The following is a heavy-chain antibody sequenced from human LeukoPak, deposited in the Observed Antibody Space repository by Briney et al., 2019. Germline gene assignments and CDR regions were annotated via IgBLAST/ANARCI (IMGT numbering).Heavy chain of an antibody. CDR1: GYSISSGYY. CDR3: AREDNWNSKFFDY. V-gene: IGHV4-61*01. CDR2: IYYSGST. Sequence: SETLSLTCAVSGYSISSGYYWGWIRQPPGKGLEWIGYIYYSGSTNYNPSLKSRVTISVDTSKNQFSLKLSSVTAADTAVYYCAREDNWNSKFFDYWGQGTLVTVSS. J-gene: IGHJ4*02. D-gene: IGHD1-7*01.